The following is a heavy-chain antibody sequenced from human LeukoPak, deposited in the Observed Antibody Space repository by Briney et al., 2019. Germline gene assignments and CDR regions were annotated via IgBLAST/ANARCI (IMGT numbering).Heavy chain of an antibody. D-gene: IGHD5-24*01. CDR2: IYTRGST. CDR3: ASRRDGYNFDYFDY. J-gene: IGHJ4*02. Sequence: SETLSLTCTVSGGSISSYDWSWIRQPAGKGLEWIGRIYTRGSTNYNPSLKSRVSMSVDTSKKQFSLKLSSVTAADTAVYYCASRRDGYNFDYFDYWGQGTLVTVSS. CDR1: GGSISSYD. V-gene: IGHV4-4*07.